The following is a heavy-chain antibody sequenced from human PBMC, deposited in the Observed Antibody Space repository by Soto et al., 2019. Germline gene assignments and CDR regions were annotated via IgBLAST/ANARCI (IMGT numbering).Heavy chain of an antibody. J-gene: IGHJ4*02. CDR1: GFTFSDAW. V-gene: IGHV3-15*07. CDR2: VKSKTDGGTI. D-gene: IGHD6-19*01. Sequence: EVQLVESGGSMVKPGGSLRLSCAASGFTFSDAWMHWVRQAPGKGLKWVGRVKSKTDGGTIDYAAAVKGRFSISRDDSKNTVYLEMNSLTIEDTAVYYCTAGRGYWGQGTLVTVSS. CDR3: TAGRGY.